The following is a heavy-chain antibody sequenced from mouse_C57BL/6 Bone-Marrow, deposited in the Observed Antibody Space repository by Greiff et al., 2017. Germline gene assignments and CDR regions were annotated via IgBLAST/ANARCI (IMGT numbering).Heavy chain of an antibody. CDR1: GYTFTDYN. V-gene: IGHV1-64*01. J-gene: IGHJ1*03. Sequence: QVQLQQSGPELVKPGASVKIPCKASGYTFTDYNMDWVKQRPGQGLEWIGMIHPNSGSTNYNEKFKSKATLTVDKSSSTAYMQLSSLTSEDSAVYYCARRRGQRGYFDVWGTGTTVTVSS. CDR3: ARRRGQRGYFDV. CDR2: IHPNSGST.